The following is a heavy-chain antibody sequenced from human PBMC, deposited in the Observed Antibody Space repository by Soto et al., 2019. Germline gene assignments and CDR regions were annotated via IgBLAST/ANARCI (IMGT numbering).Heavy chain of an antibody. J-gene: IGHJ4*02. CDR1: GFTFSTYS. D-gene: IGHD3-16*01. V-gene: IGHV3-48*01. Sequence: HPGGSLRLSCAASGFTFSTYSMDWVRQAPGKGLEWVSYISSSSSTIFYTDSVKGRFTVSRDNAENSLYLQMNSLRVDDTAVYYCASGGHVDYCGQGTPVTVSS. CDR3: ASGGHVDY. CDR2: ISSSSSTI.